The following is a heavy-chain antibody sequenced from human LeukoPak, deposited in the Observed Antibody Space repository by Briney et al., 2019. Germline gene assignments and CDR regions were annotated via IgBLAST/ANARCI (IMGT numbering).Heavy chain of an antibody. D-gene: IGHD3-10*01. CDR3: SRDPYGE. Sequence: SQTLSLTCVISGDSVSSNSAAWNWIRQSPSRGLEWLGRTYYRSKWYLHYAVSVKSRITINPDTSRNQFSLELNSVTPEDTAVYYCSRDPYGEWGQGTLVTVSS. J-gene: IGHJ4*02. V-gene: IGHV6-1*01. CDR2: TYYRSKWYL. CDR1: GDSVSSNSAA.